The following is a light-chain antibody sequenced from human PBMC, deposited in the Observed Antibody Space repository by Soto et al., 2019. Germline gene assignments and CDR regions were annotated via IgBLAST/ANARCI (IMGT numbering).Light chain of an antibody. J-gene: IGKJ5*01. Sequence: IQMRRAAKELTASVGARLSITCLVSQGICKYLDWFQQKPGQSPKFLIFSASNWQSGVPSRFSGCGSGTDFTLDCSIVEPEDFATYYCKHSTQYPGTFGQGTRLEIK. CDR2: SAS. V-gene: IGKV1-16*01. CDR1: QGICKY. CDR3: KHSTQYPGT.